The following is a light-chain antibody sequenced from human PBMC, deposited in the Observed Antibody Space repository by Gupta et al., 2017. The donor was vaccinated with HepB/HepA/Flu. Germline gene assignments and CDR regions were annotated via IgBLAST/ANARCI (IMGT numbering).Light chain of an antibody. CDR3: QQYGSSRT. J-gene: IGKJ1*01. CDR1: QSVSSHY. Sequence: EIVLTQSPGTLSLSPGERATLSCRASQSVSSHYLAWYQQKPGQTPRLLIYGASSRATGIPDRFSGNGCGTDFTLTIIRLGPEDFAVYYCQQYGSSRTFGQGTKVEIK. V-gene: IGKV3-20*01. CDR2: GAS.